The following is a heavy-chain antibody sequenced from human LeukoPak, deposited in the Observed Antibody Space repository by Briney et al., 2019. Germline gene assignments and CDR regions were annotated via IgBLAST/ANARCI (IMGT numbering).Heavy chain of an antibody. J-gene: IGHJ4*02. D-gene: IGHD5-24*01. V-gene: IGHV4-59*01. CDR3: ARYPGMATNHENFDY. CDR2: IYYSGST. Sequence: SETLSLTCTVSGGSISSFYWSWIRQPPGKGLEWIGYIYYSGSTNYNPSLKSRVTISVDTSKNQFSLKLSSVTAADTAVYYCARYPGMATNHENFDYWGQGTMVTVSS. CDR1: GGSISSFY.